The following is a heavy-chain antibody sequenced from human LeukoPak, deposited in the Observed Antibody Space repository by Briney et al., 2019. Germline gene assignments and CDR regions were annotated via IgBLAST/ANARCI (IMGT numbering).Heavy chain of an antibody. D-gene: IGHD3-10*01. Sequence: GASVKVSCKASGYTFTSYYMHWVRQAPGQGLEWMGIINPSGGSTSYAQKFQGRVTMTRDTSTSTVYMELSSLRSEDTAVYYCASQIWFGESYYYYGMDVWGQGTTVTVSS. CDR3: ASQIWFGESYYYYGMDV. CDR2: INPSGGST. CDR1: GYTFTSYY. J-gene: IGHJ6*02. V-gene: IGHV1-46*01.